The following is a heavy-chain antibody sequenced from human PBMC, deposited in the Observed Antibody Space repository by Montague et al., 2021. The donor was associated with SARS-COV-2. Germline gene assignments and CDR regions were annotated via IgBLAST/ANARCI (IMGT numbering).Heavy chain of an antibody. Sequence: CAISGDSVSSNSATWNWIRQSPSRGLEWLGRTYYRSMWKSDYARXVKSRIAINPDTSKNQFSLQLSSVTPEDKALYYCVRGIEAAGSYDYWGQGTLVTVSS. J-gene: IGHJ4*02. D-gene: IGHD6-13*01. CDR1: GDSVSSNSAT. CDR2: TYYRSMWKS. V-gene: IGHV6-1*01. CDR3: VRGIEAAGSYDY.